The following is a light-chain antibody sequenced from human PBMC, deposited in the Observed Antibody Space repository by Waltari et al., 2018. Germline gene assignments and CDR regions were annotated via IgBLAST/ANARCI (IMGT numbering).Light chain of an antibody. CDR3: CSYAGGSAPYV. V-gene: IGLV2-23*01. J-gene: IGLJ1*01. CDR1: SSDVGSYNL. Sequence: QSALTQPASVSGSPGQSITISCTGTSSDVGSYNLVSWFQQHPGKAPKLMIYEGSKRPLGVSNRFPGSKSGNTASLTISGLQAEDEADYYCCSYAGGSAPYVFGTGTKVTVL. CDR2: EGS.